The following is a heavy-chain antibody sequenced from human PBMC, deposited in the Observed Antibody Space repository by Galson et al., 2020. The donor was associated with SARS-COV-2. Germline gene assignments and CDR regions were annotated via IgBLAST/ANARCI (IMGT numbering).Heavy chain of an antibody. D-gene: IGHD3-16*01. CDR2: IIPIFGTA. V-gene: IGHV1-69*13. CDR1: GGTFSSHA. J-gene: IGHJ4*02. Sequence: SVKVSCKASGGTFSSHAISWVRQAPGQGLEWMGGIIPIFGTANYAQKFQGRVTITADESTSTAYMELSSLRSEDTAVYYCARQFQGGSGQFDYWGQGTLVTVSS. CDR3: ARQFQGGSGQFDY.